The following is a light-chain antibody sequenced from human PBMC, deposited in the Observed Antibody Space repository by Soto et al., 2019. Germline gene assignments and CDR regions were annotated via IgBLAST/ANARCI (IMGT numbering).Light chain of an antibody. J-gene: IGKJ1*01. CDR1: QSISRY. CDR3: HQRSNWPPT. V-gene: IGKV3-11*01. CDR2: DAS. Sequence: EIVLTQSPATLSLSPGDIATLSCRASQSISRYLAWYQQKPGQAPRLLIYDASNRATGIPARFSGSGSGTDFTLTISSLEPEDFAVYYCHQRSNWPPTFGQGTKVDIK.